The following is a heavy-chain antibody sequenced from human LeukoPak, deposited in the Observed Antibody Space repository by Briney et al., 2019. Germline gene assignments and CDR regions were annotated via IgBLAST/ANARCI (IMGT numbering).Heavy chain of an antibody. J-gene: IGHJ6*02. D-gene: IGHD5-24*01. CDR2: INPNSGGT. V-gene: IGHV1-2*04. Sequence: ASVKVSCKASGYTFTGYYMHWVRQAPGQGLEWMGWINPNSGGTNYAQKFQGWVTMTRDTSISTAYMELSRLRSDDTAVYYCARGSRDGYNYYYYGMDVWGQGPTVTVSS. CDR3: ARGSRDGYNYYYYGMDV. CDR1: GYTFTGYY.